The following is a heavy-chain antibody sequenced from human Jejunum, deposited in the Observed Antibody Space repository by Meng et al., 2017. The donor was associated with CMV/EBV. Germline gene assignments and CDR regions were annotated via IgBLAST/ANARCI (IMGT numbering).Heavy chain of an antibody. J-gene: IGHJ4*02. D-gene: IGHD1-14*01. V-gene: IGHV3-7*01. CDR3: GRNRVDY. Sequence: RLSCAASGFTFRRSPMSWVRQAPGKGLEWVANIKQDGSEKFYVDSVKGRFTISRDNAKSSLYLQMNSLRAEDTAVYYCGRNRVDYWGQGTLVTVSS. CDR2: IKQDGSEK. CDR1: GFTFRRSP.